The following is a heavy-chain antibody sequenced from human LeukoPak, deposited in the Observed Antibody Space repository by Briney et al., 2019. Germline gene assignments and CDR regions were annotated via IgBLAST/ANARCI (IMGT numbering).Heavy chain of an antibody. CDR1: GFTFSTYS. CDR3: ARDRRGEKDFDV. CDR2: IYADGYT. V-gene: IGHV3-53*04. Sequence: GGSLRLSCAASGFTFSTYSMNWVRQAPGKGLEWVSAIYADGYTRDAASVKGRFSISRHNSKNTVYLQMDNLRPEDTAVYYCARDRRGEKDFDVWGPGTMVTVSS. J-gene: IGHJ3*01.